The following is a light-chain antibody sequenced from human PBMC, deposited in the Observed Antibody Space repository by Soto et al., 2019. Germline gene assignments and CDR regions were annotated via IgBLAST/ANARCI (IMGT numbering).Light chain of an antibody. CDR3: QQHINWPLT. V-gene: IGKV3-11*01. J-gene: IGKJ4*01. CDR1: QTVSSS. CDR2: EAS. Sequence: EIVLTQSPATLSLSPGERATLSCRASQTVSSSLAWYQQKPGQAPRLLIYEASNRATGIPARFSGSGSGADFPLTISSLGPEKFCIYYCQQHINWPLTFGGGTKVEIK.